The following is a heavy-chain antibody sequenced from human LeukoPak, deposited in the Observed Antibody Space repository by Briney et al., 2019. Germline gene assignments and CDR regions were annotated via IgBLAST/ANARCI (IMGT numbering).Heavy chain of an antibody. V-gene: IGHV3-7*01. J-gene: IGHJ3*02. CDR1: GFTFSSYW. CDR3: ARVLYCGGGSCYAFDI. CDR2: IKQDGSEK. Sequence: PGGSLRLSCAASGFTFSSYWMSWVRQAPGKGLEWVANIKQDGSEKYYVDSVKGRFTISRDNAKNSLYLQMNSLRAEDTAAYYCARVLYCGGGSCYAFDIWGQGTMVTVSS. D-gene: IGHD2-15*01.